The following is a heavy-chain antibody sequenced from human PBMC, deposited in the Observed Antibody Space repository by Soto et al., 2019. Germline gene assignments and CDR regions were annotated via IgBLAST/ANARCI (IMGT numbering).Heavy chain of an antibody. V-gene: IGHV4-30-4*01. CDR1: GGSISSGDYY. CDR3: ARSIAAAGDYFDY. CDR2: IYYSGST. D-gene: IGHD6-13*01. Sequence: QVQLQELGPGLVKPSQTLSLTCTVSGGSISSGDYYWSWIRQPPGKGLEWIGYIYYSGSTYYNPSLKSRVTISVDTSKNQFSLKLSSVTAADTAVYYCARSIAAAGDYFDYWGQGTLVTVSS. J-gene: IGHJ4*02.